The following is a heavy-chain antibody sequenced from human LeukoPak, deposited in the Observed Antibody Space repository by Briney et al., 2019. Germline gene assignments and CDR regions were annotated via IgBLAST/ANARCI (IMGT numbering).Heavy chain of an antibody. CDR2: ISGSGGST. D-gene: IGHD4-17*01. J-gene: IGHJ5*02. CDR1: GFTCSSYA. CDR3: AKCPYGDYFDWFDP. V-gene: IGHV3-23*01. Sequence: PGGSLRLSCAGSGFTCSSYAMSWVRQAPGKGLEWVSAISGSGGSTYYADSVKGRFTISRDNSKNTLYLQMNSLRAEDTAVYYCAKCPYGDYFDWFDPWGQGTLVTVSS.